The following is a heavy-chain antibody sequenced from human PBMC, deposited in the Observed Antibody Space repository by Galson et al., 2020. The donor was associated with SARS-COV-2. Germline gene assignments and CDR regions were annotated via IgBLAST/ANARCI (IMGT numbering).Heavy chain of an antibody. J-gene: IGHJ6*02. V-gene: IGHV3-33*01. CDR2: IWYDGSNK. Sequence: GESLKISCAASGFTFSSYGMHWVRQAPGKGLEWVAVIWYDGSNKYYADSVKGRFTISRDNSKNTLYLQMNSLRAEDTAVYYCARDGWELYGMDVWGQGTTVTVSS. D-gene: IGHD1-7*01. CDR3: ARDGWELYGMDV. CDR1: GFTFSSYG.